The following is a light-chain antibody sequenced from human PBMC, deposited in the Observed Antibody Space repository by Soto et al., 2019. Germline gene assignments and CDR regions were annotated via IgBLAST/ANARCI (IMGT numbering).Light chain of an antibody. CDR1: QSVSSY. CDR2: DAS. CDR3: QHRSNLIT. J-gene: IGKJ5*01. Sequence: EIGLTQSPATLSLSPGERATLSCRASQSVSSYLAWYQQKPGQAPRLLIYDASNRATGIPARFSGSGSGTDFTLTISSLEPEDFAVYYCQHRSNLITFGQGTRLEIK. V-gene: IGKV3-11*01.